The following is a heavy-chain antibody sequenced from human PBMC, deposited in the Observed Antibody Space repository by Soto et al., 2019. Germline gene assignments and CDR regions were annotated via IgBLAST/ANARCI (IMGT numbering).Heavy chain of an antibody. CDR3: VREGPNWDY. CDR1: GYTFTSNY. V-gene: IGHV1-46*03. J-gene: IGHJ4*02. Sequence: QVQLVQSGTEVKKPGASVKVSCKASGYTFTSNYLHWVRQAPGQGLEWMGIINPSGGSTTYAQKFXXRXTXXRDTSTSTVYMELSSLKSEDTAVYYCVREGPNWDYWGQGTLVTVSS. CDR2: INPSGGST.